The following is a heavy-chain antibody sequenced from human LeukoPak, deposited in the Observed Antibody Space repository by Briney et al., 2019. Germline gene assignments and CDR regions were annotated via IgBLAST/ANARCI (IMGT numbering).Heavy chain of an antibody. D-gene: IGHD6-13*01. J-gene: IGHJ4*02. CDR2: INPSGGST. Sequence: ASVKVYCKASGYTLNSYYMHWVRQAPGQGLEWMGIINPSGGSTSYAQKFQGRVTMTRDTSTSTVYMELSSLRSEDTAVYYCARDTLYSSSWRNPFDYWGQGTLVTVSS. CDR3: ARDTLYSSSWRNPFDY. V-gene: IGHV1-46*02. CDR1: GYTLNSYY.